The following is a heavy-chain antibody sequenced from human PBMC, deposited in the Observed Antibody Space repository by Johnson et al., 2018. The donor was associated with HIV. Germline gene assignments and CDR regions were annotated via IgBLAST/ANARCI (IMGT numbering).Heavy chain of an antibody. D-gene: IGHD6-6*01. CDR3: ARVGDSSSSLGAFDI. CDR1: GSTFRNAW. CDR2: IRYDGNNK. Sequence: QVQLVESGGGLVQPGGSLRLSCAASGSTFRNAWMSWVRQAPGKGLEWVSFIRYDGNNKYYTDSVKGRFTISRDNSKNTLYLQMKSLRAEDTAGYYCARVGDSSSSLGAFDIWGQGTMVTVSS. V-gene: IGHV3-30*02. J-gene: IGHJ3*02.